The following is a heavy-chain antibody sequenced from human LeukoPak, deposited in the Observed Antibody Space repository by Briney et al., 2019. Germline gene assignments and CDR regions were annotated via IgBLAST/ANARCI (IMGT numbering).Heavy chain of an antibody. V-gene: IGHV4-59*01. CDR1: GGSISSYY. Sequence: SETLSLTCTVSGGSISSYYWSWIRQPPGKGLEWIGYIYYSGSTNYNPSLKSRVTISVDTSKNQFSLKLSSVTAADTAVYYCAGVQGGLTIAARRPYYFDYWGQGILVTVSS. J-gene: IGHJ4*02. CDR3: AGVQGGLTIAARRPYYFDY. D-gene: IGHD6-6*01. CDR2: IYYSGST.